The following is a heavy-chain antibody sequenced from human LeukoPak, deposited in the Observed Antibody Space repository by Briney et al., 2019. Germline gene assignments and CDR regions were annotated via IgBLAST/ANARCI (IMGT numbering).Heavy chain of an antibody. J-gene: IGHJ4*02. Sequence: TLNHSCTASEFTFGDYAMSWVRQAPGKRQEWVGFIRSKAYGGTTEYAASVKGRFTISRDDSKSIAYLQMNSLKTEDTAVYYCTRVGAYYDILTGYYSLYYFDYWGQGTLVTVSS. CDR1: EFTFGDYA. CDR3: TRVGAYYDILTGYYSLYYFDY. D-gene: IGHD3-9*01. CDR2: IRSKAYGGTT. V-gene: IGHV3-49*04.